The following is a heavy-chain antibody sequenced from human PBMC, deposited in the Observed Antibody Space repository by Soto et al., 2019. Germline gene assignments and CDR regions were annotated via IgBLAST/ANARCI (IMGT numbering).Heavy chain of an antibody. J-gene: IGHJ6*02. D-gene: IGHD5-12*01. CDR2: IYYSGST. CDR1: GDSIRSYY. Sequence: PSETLSLTCTVSGDSIRSYYWTWIRQPPGKGLELIGYIYYSGSTRYNPSLKSRVTISVDMSKSQFYLKLSSVIAADTAVYYCARAYGGFDNGLDVWGQGTAVTVSS. V-gene: IGHV4-59*01. CDR3: ARAYGGFDNGLDV.